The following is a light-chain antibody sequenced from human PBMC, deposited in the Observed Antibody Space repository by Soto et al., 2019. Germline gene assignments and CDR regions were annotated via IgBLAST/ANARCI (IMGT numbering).Light chain of an antibody. Sequence: QSALTQPASVSGSPGQSITISCTGTSTDVGGYNYVSWYQQHPGKAPKLMIYDVTNRPSGVSNRFSGSKSGNTASLTISGLQAEDEADYYCSSYTGSSTSDVFGTGTKVTVL. CDR3: SSYTGSSTSDV. J-gene: IGLJ1*01. CDR1: STDVGGYNY. V-gene: IGLV2-14*01. CDR2: DVT.